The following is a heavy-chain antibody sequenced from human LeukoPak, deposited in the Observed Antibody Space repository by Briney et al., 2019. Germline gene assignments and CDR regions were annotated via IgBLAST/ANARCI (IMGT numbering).Heavy chain of an antibody. D-gene: IGHD4-17*01. CDR3: ARDYGDYVLDWFDP. CDR1: GYTFTSYY. Sequence: ASVKVSCKASGYTFTSYYMHWVRQAPGQGLEWMGIINPSGGSTSYAQKFQGRVTMTRDTSTSTAYMELSSLKSEDTAVYYCARDYGDYVLDWFDPWGQGTLVTV. J-gene: IGHJ5*02. CDR2: INPSGGST. V-gene: IGHV1-46*01.